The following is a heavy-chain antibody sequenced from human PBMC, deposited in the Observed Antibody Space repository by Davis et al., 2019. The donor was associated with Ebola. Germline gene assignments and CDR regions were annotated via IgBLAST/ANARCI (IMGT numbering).Heavy chain of an antibody. CDR3: AKDRCSSRRCQDFYYGMDV. V-gene: IGHV3-30*18. CDR2: IPDDGSNK. CDR1: GLSFSGYE. Sequence: GESLKISCTASGLSFSGYEMTWVRQAPGKGLEWLAVIPDDGSNKYYADSVEGRFTISRDNSKETLFLQVNSLRAEDTAVYYCAKDRCSSRRCQDFYYGMDVWGQGTTVTVSS. D-gene: IGHD2-2*01. J-gene: IGHJ6*02.